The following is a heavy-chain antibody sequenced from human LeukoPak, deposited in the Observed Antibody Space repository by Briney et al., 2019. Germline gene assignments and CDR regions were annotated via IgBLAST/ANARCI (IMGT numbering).Heavy chain of an antibody. V-gene: IGHV1-2*02. D-gene: IGHD3-10*01. CDR3: ARTHYYGSGSYVYYYYYYMDV. CDR2: INPNSGGT. J-gene: IGHJ6*03. Sequence: ASVKVSCKASGYTFTGYYMHWVRQAPGQGLEWMGWINPNSGGTNYAQKFQGRVTMTRDTSISTAYMELSRLRSDDTAVYYCARTHYYGSGSYVYYYYYYMDVWGKGTTVTISS. CDR1: GYTFTGYY.